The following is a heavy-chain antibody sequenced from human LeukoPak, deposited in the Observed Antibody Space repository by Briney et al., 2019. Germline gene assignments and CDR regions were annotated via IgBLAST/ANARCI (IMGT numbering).Heavy chain of an antibody. CDR1: GGSISSGGYS. Sequence: SQTLSLTCAVSGGSISSGGYSWSWIRQPPGKGLEWIGYIYYSGSTYYNPSLKSRVTISVDTSKNQFSLKLSSVTAADTAVYYCAREALVTGTTGYYFDYWGQGTLVTVSS. V-gene: IGHV4-30-4*07. J-gene: IGHJ4*02. D-gene: IGHD1-7*01. CDR2: IYYSGST. CDR3: AREALVTGTTGYYFDY.